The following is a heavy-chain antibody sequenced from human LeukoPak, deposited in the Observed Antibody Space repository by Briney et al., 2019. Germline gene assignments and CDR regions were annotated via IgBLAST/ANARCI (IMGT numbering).Heavy chain of an antibody. CDR2: IKCKTVCETT. J-gene: IGHJ4*02. CDR1: GFTFNNAW. V-gene: IGHV3-15*01. CDR3: TAGGNTASRWYANF. Sequence: RGSPRLSCAASGFTFNNAWMSWVCQAPGKGLEWVGRIKCKTVCETTDYTAPGKGRFTISRDDSKHTVYLQINSLESEDTAVYYCTAGGNTASRWYANFWGQRALLSVSS. D-gene: IGHD6-13*01.